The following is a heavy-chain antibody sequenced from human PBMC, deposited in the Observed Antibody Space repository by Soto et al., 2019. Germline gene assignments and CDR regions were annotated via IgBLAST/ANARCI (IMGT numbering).Heavy chain of an antibody. CDR1: GFTFSSYW. CDR3: ARELLRYFDWHDAFDI. CDR2: IKQDGSEK. V-gene: IGHV3-7*03. D-gene: IGHD3-9*01. Sequence: GGSLRLSCAASGFTFSSYWMSWVRQAPGKGLEWVANIKQDGSEKYYVDSVKGRFTISRDNAKNSLYLQMNRLRAETTAVYYCARELLRYFDWHDAFDIWGEGTMVTVS. J-gene: IGHJ3*02.